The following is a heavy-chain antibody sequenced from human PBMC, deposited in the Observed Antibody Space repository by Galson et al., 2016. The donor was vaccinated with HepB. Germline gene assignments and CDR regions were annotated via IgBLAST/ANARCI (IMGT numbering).Heavy chain of an antibody. Sequence: SVKVSCKASGYPFTRYYIHWVRQAPGQGLEWMGIINPSAGLTTYAQKLQGRVTMTTDTSTSTAYMELRSLTSDDTAVYYCAKDGGYCSDGTCFYYAMDVWGPGTTVTVSS. V-gene: IGHV1-46*04. CDR1: GYPFTRYY. J-gene: IGHJ6*02. CDR2: INPSAGLT. CDR3: AKDGGYCSDGTCFYYAMDV. D-gene: IGHD2-15*01.